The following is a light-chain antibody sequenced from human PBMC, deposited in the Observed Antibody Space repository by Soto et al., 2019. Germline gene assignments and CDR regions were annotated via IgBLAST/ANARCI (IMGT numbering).Light chain of an antibody. V-gene: IGKV3-20*01. Sequence: EIVLTQSPGTLSLSPGERATLSCRASQSVSSSYLAWYQQKPGQAPRLLIYCASSRATGIPDRFSGSGSGTDFTLTISRLEPDDFAGYYCQQYGSSPVTFGQGTKLEIK. CDR3: QQYGSSPVT. CDR1: QSVSSSY. J-gene: IGKJ2*01. CDR2: CAS.